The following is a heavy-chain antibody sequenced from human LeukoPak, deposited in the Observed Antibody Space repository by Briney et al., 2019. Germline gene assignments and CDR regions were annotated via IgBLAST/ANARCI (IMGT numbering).Heavy chain of an antibody. J-gene: IGHJ4*02. CDR2: IYYSGST. CDR3: ARAGSSRPFDY. Sequence: SETLSLTCTVSGGSISSSSYYWGWIRQPPGKGLEWIGSIYYSGSTYYNPSLKSRVTISVDTSKNQFSLKLSSVTAADTAVYYCARAGSSRPFDYWGQGTLVTVSS. D-gene: IGHD6-6*01. V-gene: IGHV4-39*07. CDR1: GGSISSSSYY.